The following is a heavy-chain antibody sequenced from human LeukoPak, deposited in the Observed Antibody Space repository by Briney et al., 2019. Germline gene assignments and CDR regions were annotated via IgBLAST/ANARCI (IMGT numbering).Heavy chain of an antibody. CDR2: IVPIFGTA. CDR1: GGTFSSYA. D-gene: IGHD5-18*01. J-gene: IGHJ4*02. CDR3: ARGGYSYASDFDY. Sequence: SVKVSCKASGGTFSSYAISWVRQAPGQGLEWMGGIVPIFGTANYAQKFQGRVTITADESTSTAYMELSSLRSEDTAVYYCARGGYSYASDFDYWGQGTLVTVSS. V-gene: IGHV1-69*01.